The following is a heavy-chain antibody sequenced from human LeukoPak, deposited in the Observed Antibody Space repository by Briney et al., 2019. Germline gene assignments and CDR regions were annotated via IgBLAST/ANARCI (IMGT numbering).Heavy chain of an antibody. J-gene: IGHJ4*02. Sequence: SETLSLTCAVYGGSFSGYYRSWIRQPPGKGLEWIGEINHSGSTNYNPTLKSRVTISVDTSKNQFSLKLSSVTAADTAVYYCAGWLQLKYYFDYWGQGTLVTVSS. CDR2: INHSGST. CDR3: AGWLQLKYYFDY. CDR1: GGSFSGYY. D-gene: IGHD5-24*01. V-gene: IGHV4-34*01.